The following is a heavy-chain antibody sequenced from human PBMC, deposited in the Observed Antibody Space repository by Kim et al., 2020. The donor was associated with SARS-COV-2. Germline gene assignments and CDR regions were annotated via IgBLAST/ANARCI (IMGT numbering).Heavy chain of an antibody. D-gene: IGHD6-13*01. Sequence: GGSLRLSCAASGFTFSSDSMNWVRQAPGKGLEWVAYISSSSSTIYYADSVKGRFTISRDNAKNSLYLQMNSLRAEDTAVYYCARDFYSSSRYAEYFQHWGQGTLVTVSS. J-gene: IGHJ1*01. V-gene: IGHV3-48*01. CDR2: ISSSSSTI. CDR3: ARDFYSSSRYAEYFQH. CDR1: GFTFSSDS.